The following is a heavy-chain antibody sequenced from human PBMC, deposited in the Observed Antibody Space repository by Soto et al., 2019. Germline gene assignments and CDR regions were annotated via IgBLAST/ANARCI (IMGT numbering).Heavy chain of an antibody. CDR2: IYTSGST. CDR1: GGSISSYY. CDR3: DREPLLDGSSVSCFDS. V-gene: IGHV4-4*07. J-gene: IGHJ5*01. D-gene: IGHD3-10*01. Sequence: SETLSLTCTVSGGSISSYYWSWIRQPAGKGLEWIGRIYTSGSTNYNPSLKSRVTMSVDTSKNQFSLKLSSVTAADTAVYYCDREPLLDGSSVSCFDSWGQGTLVTVSS.